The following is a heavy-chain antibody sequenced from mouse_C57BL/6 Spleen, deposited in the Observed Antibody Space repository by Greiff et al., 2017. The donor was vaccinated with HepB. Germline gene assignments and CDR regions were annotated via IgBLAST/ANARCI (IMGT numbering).Heavy chain of an antibody. CDR1: GYSFTGYF. Sequence: VQLQQSGPELVKPGDSVKISCKASGYSFTGYFMNWVMQSHGKSLEWIGRINPNNGDTFYNQKFKGKATLTVDKSSSTAHMELRSLTSEDSAVYYCARGTVVASFDVWGTGTTVTVSS. CDR2: INPNNGDT. CDR3: ARGTVVASFDV. V-gene: IGHV1-20*01. D-gene: IGHD1-1*01. J-gene: IGHJ1*03.